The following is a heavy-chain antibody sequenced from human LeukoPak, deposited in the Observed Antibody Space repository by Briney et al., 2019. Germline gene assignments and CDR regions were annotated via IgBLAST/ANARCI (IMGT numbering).Heavy chain of an antibody. CDR1: GGSISSYY. CDR2: IYYSRGS. Sequence: SETLSLTCTVSGGSISSYYWSWIPQPPGKGLEWIGYIYYSRGSKYHPSLKSRLTISVDTSKNQFSLKLSSVTAADTAVYYCARLKGGVRGVIIPPYYYGMDVWGQGTTVTVSS. J-gene: IGHJ6*02. CDR3: ARLKGGVRGVIIPPYYYGMDV. V-gene: IGHV4-59*08. D-gene: IGHD3-10*01.